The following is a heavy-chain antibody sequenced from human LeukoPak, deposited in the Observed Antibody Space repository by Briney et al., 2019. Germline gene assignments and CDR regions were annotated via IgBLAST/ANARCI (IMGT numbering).Heavy chain of an antibody. CDR2: IRSKAYGGTT. Sequence: PGGSLRLSCTASGFTFGDYAMSWVRQAPGKGLEWVGFIRSKAYGGTTEYAASVKGRFTISRDDSKSIAYLQMNSLKTEDTAVYYCTREWNYYGSGNFDYWGQGTLVTVSS. V-gene: IGHV3-49*04. J-gene: IGHJ4*02. D-gene: IGHD3-10*01. CDR3: TREWNYYGSGNFDY. CDR1: GFTFGDYA.